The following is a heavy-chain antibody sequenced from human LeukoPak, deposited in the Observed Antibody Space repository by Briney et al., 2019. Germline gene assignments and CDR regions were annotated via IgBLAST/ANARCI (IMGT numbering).Heavy chain of an antibody. CDR1: GFTFSNYA. CDR2: ISDSGGST. Sequence: GGSLRLSCAASGFTFSNYAMSWVRQAPGKGLEWVSTISDSGGSTYYTDSVKGRFTISRDNSKNTLYLQMNSLRAEDTAVYYCARDRDGYSPGAFDVWGQGTMVTVSS. V-gene: IGHV3-23*01. J-gene: IGHJ3*01. CDR3: ARDRDGYSPGAFDV. D-gene: IGHD5-24*01.